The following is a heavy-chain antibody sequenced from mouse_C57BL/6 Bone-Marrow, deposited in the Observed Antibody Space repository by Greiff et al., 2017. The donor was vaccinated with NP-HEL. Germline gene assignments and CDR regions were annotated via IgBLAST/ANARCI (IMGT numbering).Heavy chain of an antibody. D-gene: IGHD1-1*01. CDR3: AREYYGSSPFDY. CDR1: GYTFTSYW. V-gene: IGHV1-53*01. J-gene: IGHJ2*01. CDR2: INPSNGAT. Sequence: QVQLQQPGTELVKPGASVKLSCKASGYTFTSYWMHWVKQRPGQGLEWIGDINPSNGATNYNEKFKSKATLTVDKSSSTAYMQLSSLTSEDSAVYYCAREYYGSSPFDYWGQGTTLTVSS.